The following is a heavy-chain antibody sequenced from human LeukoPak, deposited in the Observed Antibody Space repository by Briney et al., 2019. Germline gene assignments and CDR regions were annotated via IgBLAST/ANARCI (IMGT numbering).Heavy chain of an antibody. V-gene: IGHV4-61*02. CDR3: ARAPLEVTTWYYYYYMDV. J-gene: IGHJ6*03. D-gene: IGHD4-17*01. CDR2: IYTSGST. CDR1: GGSISSGSYY. Sequence: SETLSLTCTVSGGSISSGSYYWSWIRQPAGKGLEWIGRIYTSGSTNYNPSLKSRVTISVDTSKNQFSLKLSSVTAADTAVYYCARAPLEVTTWYYYYYMDVWGKGTTVTISS.